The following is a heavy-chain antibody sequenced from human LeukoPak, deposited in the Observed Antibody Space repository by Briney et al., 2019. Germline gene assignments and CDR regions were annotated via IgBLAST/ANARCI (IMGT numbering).Heavy chain of an antibody. Sequence: SQTLSLTCTVSGGSISSGDYYWSWIRQPPEKGLEWIGYIYYSGSTNYNPSLKSRVTISVDTSKNQFSLKLSSVTAADTAVYYCARRASGYSNAWTLDYWGQGTLVTVSS. CDR1: GGSISSGDYY. J-gene: IGHJ4*02. CDR2: IYYSGST. V-gene: IGHV4-61*08. CDR3: ARRASGYSNAWTLDY. D-gene: IGHD6-19*01.